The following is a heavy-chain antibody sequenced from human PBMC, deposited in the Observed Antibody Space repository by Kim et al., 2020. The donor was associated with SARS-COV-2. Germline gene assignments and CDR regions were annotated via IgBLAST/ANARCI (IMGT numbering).Heavy chain of an antibody. CDR3: ARGSGWLSDG. J-gene: IGHJ4*02. D-gene: IGHD6-19*01. V-gene: IGHV3-7*01. Sequence: GGSLRLSCAASGFSFGAHWMNWFRHAPGKVLEWVAVIRQDGVEKHYVDSVSGRFTISRDNDKNSVYLQMNSLRVEDTGVYFCARGSGWLSDGWGQGTMVTVSS. CDR2: IRQDGVEK. CDR1: GFSFGAHW.